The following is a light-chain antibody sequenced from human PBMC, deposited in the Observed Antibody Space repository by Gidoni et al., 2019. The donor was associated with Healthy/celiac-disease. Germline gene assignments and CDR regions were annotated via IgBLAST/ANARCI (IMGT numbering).Light chain of an antibody. J-gene: IGKJ1*01. CDR1: QGISSY. Sequence: ILMTQSPSSLSASTGDRVTITCRASQGISSYLAWYQQKPGKAPKLLIYAASTLQSGVPSRFSGSGSGTDFTLTISCLQSEDFATYYCQQYYSYPWTFGQXTKVEIK. CDR2: AAS. CDR3: QQYYSYPWT. V-gene: IGKV1-8*01.